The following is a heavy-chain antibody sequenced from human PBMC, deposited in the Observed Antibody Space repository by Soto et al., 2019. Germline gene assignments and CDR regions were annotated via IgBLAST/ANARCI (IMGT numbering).Heavy chain of an antibody. D-gene: IGHD6-19*01. V-gene: IGHV4-4*02. CDR1: GGSISSSNW. Sequence: SETLSLTCAVSGGSISSSNWWSWVRQPPGKGLEWIGEIYHSGSTNYNPSLKSRVTISVDKSKNQFSLKLSSVTAADTAVYYCASLRSSGWYDGKNLYYYYGMDVWGQGTTVTVSS. CDR2: IYHSGST. CDR3: ASLRSSGWYDGKNLYYYYGMDV. J-gene: IGHJ6*02.